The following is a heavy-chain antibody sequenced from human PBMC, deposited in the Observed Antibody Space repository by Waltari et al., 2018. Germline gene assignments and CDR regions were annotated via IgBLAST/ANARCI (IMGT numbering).Heavy chain of an antibody. CDR3: ARDGGIAAAGIPHYYYYYGMDV. CDR1: GFTVSSNY. Sequence: EVQLVESGGGLIQPGGSLRLSCAASGFTVSSNYMSWVRQAPGKGLEWVSVIYSGGITYYADSVKGRFTIARDKSKNTLYLQMNSLRAEDTAVYYCARDGGIAAAGIPHYYYYYGMDVWGQGTTVTVSS. J-gene: IGHJ6*02. V-gene: IGHV3-53*01. D-gene: IGHD6-13*01. CDR2: IYSGGIT.